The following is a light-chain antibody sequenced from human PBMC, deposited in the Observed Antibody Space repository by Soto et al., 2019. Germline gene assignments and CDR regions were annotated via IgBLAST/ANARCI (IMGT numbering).Light chain of an antibody. CDR1: SSDVGGYNY. J-gene: IGLJ1*01. CDR3: SSYTSSSTPYV. CDR2: EVS. Sequence: QSVLTQPASESGSPGQSITISCTGTSSDVGGYNYVSWYQQHPGKAPKLMIYEVSNRPSGVSNRFSGSKSGNTASLTISGRQAEDEADYYCSSYTSSSTPYVFGTGTKLTVL. V-gene: IGLV2-14*01.